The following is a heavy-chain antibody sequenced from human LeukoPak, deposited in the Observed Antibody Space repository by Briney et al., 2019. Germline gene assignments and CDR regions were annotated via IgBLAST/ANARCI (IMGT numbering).Heavy chain of an antibody. CDR2: IYSGGST. V-gene: IGHV3-53*01. D-gene: IGHD1-26*01. J-gene: IGHJ4*02. CDR3: ARDLLGWELHYFDY. Sequence: GGSLRLSCAASGFTVRSNYMSWVRQAPGKGLEWVAIIYSGGSTYYAGSVKGRFSISRDNAKNSLYLQMNSLRAEDTAVYYCARDLLGWELHYFDYWGQGTLVTVSS. CDR1: GFTVRSNY.